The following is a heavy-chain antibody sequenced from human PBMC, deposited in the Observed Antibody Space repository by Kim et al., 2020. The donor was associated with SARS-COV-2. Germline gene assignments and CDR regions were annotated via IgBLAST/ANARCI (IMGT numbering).Heavy chain of an antibody. D-gene: IGHD6-6*01. CDR2: IYSGCSST. Sequence: GGSLRLSCAASGFTFSSYAMSWVRQAPGKGLEWVSVIYSGCSSTYYADPVKGRFTISRDNSKNTLYLQMNSLRAEDTAVYYCAKWAQPLVPGQGYYYCGMDVWGQGTTVTVSS. CDR3: AKWAQPLVPGQGYYYCGMDV. V-gene: IGHV3-23*03. CDR1: GFTFSSYA. J-gene: IGHJ6*02.